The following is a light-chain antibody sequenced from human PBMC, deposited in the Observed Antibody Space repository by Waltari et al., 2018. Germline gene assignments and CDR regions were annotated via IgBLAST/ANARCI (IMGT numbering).Light chain of an antibody. Sequence: SYELTQPPSLSVSPGQTARITCSGDALPKQYAYWYQQKPGQAPVLGIYKDSERPSGIPERFAGSSSGTTVTLTISGVQAEDEADYYCQSNRVFGGGTKLTVL. J-gene: IGLJ2*01. CDR1: ALPKQY. V-gene: IGLV3-25*03. CDR3: QSNRV. CDR2: KDS.